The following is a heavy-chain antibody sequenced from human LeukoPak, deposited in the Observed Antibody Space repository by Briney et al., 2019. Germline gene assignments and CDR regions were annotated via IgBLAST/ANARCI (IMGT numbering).Heavy chain of an antibody. D-gene: IGHD3-10*01. CDR3: ARDLYYYGSGRHFQY. CDR2: TSYDGSKE. Sequence: PGRSLRLSCAASGFSFSSYTMHWVRQAPGKGLEWVALTSYDGSKEYYADSVKGRFTISRDNSKNTLYLQMDSLRAEDTALYYCARDLYYYGSGRHFQYWGQGTLVTVSP. J-gene: IGHJ1*01. CDR1: GFSFSSYT. V-gene: IGHV3-30-3*01.